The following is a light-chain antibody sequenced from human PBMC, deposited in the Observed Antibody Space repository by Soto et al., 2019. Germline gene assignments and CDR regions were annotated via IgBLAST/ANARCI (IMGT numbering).Light chain of an antibody. V-gene: IGKV1-39*01. Sequence: DIQLPQSPSSLSASVGDRFTISCRASQSISTYLHWYQQKPGKAPNXLIYDASTLRSGVPSRFSGSGSGTDFTLTIRSLQAEDFAVYYCKQANTFPTCGQGTKVDIK. CDR1: QSISTY. J-gene: IGKJ1*01. CDR2: DAS. CDR3: KQANTFPT.